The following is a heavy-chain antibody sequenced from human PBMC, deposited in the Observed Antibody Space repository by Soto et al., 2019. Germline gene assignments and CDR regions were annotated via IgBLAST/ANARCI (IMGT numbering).Heavy chain of an antibody. CDR3: TKVLLDDFWSGYHRGIQD. D-gene: IGHD3-3*01. CDR2: ISHDGRNQ. V-gene: IGHV3-30*18. Sequence: QVQLVASGGGVVQPGRSLRLSCAASGFTFSTYGMHWVRQAPGKGLEWVAVISHDGRNQYYADSVKGRFTISRDDSENTLYLQMNSLRAEDTAVYYCTKVLLDDFWSGYHRGIQDWGQGTLVTVSS. CDR1: GFTFSTYG. J-gene: IGHJ1*01.